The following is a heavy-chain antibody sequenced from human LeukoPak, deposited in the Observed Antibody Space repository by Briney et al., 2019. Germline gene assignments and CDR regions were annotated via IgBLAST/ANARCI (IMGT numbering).Heavy chain of an antibody. D-gene: IGHD6-13*01. CDR3: ARGGREAAGTIGY. V-gene: IGHV1-8*01. CDR1: GYTFTSFD. CDR2: MNPNSGNT. Sequence: GASVKVSCKASGYTFTSFDINWVRQATGQGLEWMGWMNPNSGNTGYAQKFQGRVTMTRDTSTSTVYMELSSLRSEDTAVYYCARGGREAAGTIGYWGQGTLVTVSS. J-gene: IGHJ4*02.